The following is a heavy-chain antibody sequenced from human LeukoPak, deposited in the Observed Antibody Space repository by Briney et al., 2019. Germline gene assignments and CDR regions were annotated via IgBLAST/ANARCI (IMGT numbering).Heavy chain of an antibody. D-gene: IGHD2-2*01. CDR2: IYYSGST. V-gene: IGHV4-39*07. J-gene: IGHJ3*02. CDR3: ARASTRSLEGDAFDI. CDR1: GGSISSSSYY. Sequence: SETLSLTCTVSGGSISSSSYYWGWIRQPPGKGLEWIGSIYYSGSTYYNPSLKSRVTISVDTSKNQFSLKLSSVTAADTAVYYCARASTRSLEGDAFDIWGQGTMVTVSS.